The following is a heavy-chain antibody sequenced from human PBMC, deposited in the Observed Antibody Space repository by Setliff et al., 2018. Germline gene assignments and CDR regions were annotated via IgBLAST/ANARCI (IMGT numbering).Heavy chain of an antibody. V-gene: IGHV4-59*02. Sequence: PSETLSLTCNVSGASVSSHYWDWIRQPPGKGLEWIGFISYSGSTNYNPSLKSRVTISVDTSKNQFSLKLSSVTAADTAVYYCARGYRGVQAVSYYYYYMDVWGKGTTVTVSS. CDR1: GASVSSHY. D-gene: IGHD3-10*01. CDR2: ISYSGST. CDR3: ARGYRGVQAVSYYYYYMDV. J-gene: IGHJ6*03.